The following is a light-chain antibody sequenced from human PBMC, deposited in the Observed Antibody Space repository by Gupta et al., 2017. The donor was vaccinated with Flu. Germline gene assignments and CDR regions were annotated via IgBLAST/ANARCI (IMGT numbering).Light chain of an antibody. CDR2: GTS. Sequence: EIVVTQSPATLSVSPGERATLSCRASQSVSSNLAWYQQKPGQAPRLLIYGTSTRDTGIPARFSGSGSGTEFTLTISSRQSEDFAVYYCQQYNNWPPGTFGQGTKVEIK. CDR3: QQYNNWPPGT. J-gene: IGKJ1*01. V-gene: IGKV3-15*01. CDR1: QSVSSN.